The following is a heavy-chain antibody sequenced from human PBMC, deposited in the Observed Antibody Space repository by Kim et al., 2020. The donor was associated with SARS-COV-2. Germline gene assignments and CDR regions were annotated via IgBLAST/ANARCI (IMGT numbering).Heavy chain of an antibody. V-gene: IGHV4-61*01. CDR2: IYYSGST. CDR3: ARDPPVGPPRHGYYYYYMDV. CDR1: GGSVSSGSYY. D-gene: IGHD1-26*01. Sequence: SETLSLTCTVSGGSVSSGSYYWSWIRQPPGKGLEWIGYIYYSGSTNYNPSLKSRVTISVDTSKNQFSLKLSSVTAADTAVYYCARDPPVGPPRHGYYYYYMDVWGKGTTVTVSS. J-gene: IGHJ6*03.